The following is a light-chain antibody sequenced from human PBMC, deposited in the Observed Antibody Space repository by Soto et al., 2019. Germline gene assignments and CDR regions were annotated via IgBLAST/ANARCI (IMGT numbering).Light chain of an antibody. CDR3: QQSLTMPIT. V-gene: IGKV1-5*01. J-gene: IGKJ5*01. CDR2: SAS. CDR1: DNIVHW. Sequence: DIQMTQSPSTLSASVGDRVAITCRASDNIVHWVAWYLQRPGQAPKLLIRSASTLQRGVPSRFSGSGSRTESTLTIADLQPDDFGTYYCQQSLTMPITFGHGTRLEIK.